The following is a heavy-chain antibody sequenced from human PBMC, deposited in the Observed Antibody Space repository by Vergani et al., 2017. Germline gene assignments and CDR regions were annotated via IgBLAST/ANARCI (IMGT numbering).Heavy chain of an antibody. CDR1: GFTFSSYS. CDR3: ARERTYYDYVWGSYLYYYGMDV. J-gene: IGHJ6*02. D-gene: IGHD3-16*02. Sequence: EVQLVESGGGLVKPGGSLRLSCAASGFTFSSYSMNWVRQAPGKGLEWVSSISSSSSYIYYADSVKGRFTISRDNAKNSLYLQMNSLRAEDTAVYYCARERTYYDYVWGSYLYYYGMDVWGQGP. CDR2: ISSSSSYI. V-gene: IGHV3-21*01.